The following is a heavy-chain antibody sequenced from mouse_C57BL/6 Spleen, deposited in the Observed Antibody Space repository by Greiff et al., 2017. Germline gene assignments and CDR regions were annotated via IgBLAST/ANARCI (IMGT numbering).Heavy chain of an antibody. CDR2: IYPGSGNT. D-gene: IGHD4-1*01. V-gene: IGHV1-76*01. CDR1: GYTFTDYY. J-gene: IGHJ2*01. CDR3: ARETELGPFDC. Sequence: VQLQQSGAELVRPGASVKLSCKASGYTFTDYYINWVKQRPGQGLEWIARIYPGSGNTYYTEKFKGQATLTAEKSSSTAYMQLSSLTSEDSALYFCARETELGPFDCWGQGTTLTVSS.